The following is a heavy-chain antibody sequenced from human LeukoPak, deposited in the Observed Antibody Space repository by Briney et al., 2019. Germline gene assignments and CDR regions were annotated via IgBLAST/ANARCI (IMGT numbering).Heavy chain of an antibody. CDR3: ARDFRSSRGYYYMDV. Sequence: GGSLRLSCAASGFTFSSYEMNWVRQAPGKGLEWVSYISSSGSTIYYADSVKGRFTISRDNARNSLYLQFNSLRAEDTAVYYCARDFRSSRGYYYMDVWGKGTTVTVSS. CDR2: ISSSGSTI. V-gene: IGHV3-48*03. J-gene: IGHJ6*03. D-gene: IGHD2-15*01. CDR1: GFTFSSYE.